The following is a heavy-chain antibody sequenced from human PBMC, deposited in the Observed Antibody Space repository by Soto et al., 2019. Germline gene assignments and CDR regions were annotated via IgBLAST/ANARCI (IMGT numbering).Heavy chain of an antibody. CDR3: ARIGQLLVVPYMDV. Sequence: GTGPTLVNATGTVTLTCTVSGFSLSNARMGVSWIRQPPGKALEWLAHIFSNDEKAYSTSLKSRLTISKDTSKSQVVLSMTNMDPVDTATYYCARIGQLLVVPYMDVWGKGTTVTVSS. D-gene: IGHD5-18*01. CDR1: GFSLSNARMG. V-gene: IGHV2-26*01. J-gene: IGHJ6*03. CDR2: IFSNDEK.